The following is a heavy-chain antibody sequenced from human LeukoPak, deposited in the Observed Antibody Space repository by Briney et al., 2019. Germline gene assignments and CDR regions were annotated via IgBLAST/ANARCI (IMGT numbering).Heavy chain of an antibody. J-gene: IGHJ4*02. CDR2: IGGIGDRT. V-gene: IGHV3-23*01. CDR1: GFTFNPYA. D-gene: IGHD6-19*01. Sequence: GGSLRLSCAASGFTFNPYAMSWVRQAPGKGLEWVAGIGGIGDRTYYADSVKGRFTISRDNSKDTLFLQMNSLKADDAAVYYCAKASRQAAVASPLDYWGQGSLVTVSS. CDR3: AKASRQAAVASPLDY.